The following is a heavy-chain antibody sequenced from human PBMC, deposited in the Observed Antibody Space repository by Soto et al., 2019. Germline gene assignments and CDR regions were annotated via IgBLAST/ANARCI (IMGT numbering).Heavy chain of an antibody. J-gene: IGHJ1*01. Sequence: ASVKVSCKASGYTFNSYYMHWVRQAPGQGLEWMGIINPSGGSTSYAQKFQGRVTMTRDTSTSTVYMELSSLRSEDTAVYYCARGSELELNSPEYFQHWGQGTLVTVSS. CDR1: GYTFNSYY. D-gene: IGHD1-7*01. CDR3: ARGSELELNSPEYFQH. V-gene: IGHV1-46*02. CDR2: INPSGGST.